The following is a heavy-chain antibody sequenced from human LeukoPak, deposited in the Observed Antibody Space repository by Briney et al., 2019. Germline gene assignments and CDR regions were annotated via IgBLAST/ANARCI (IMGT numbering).Heavy chain of an antibody. CDR2: ISYIGST. CDR1: ADSFSSHY. D-gene: IGHD4-17*01. J-gene: IGHJ3*02. Sequence: KTSETLSLTCAVSADSFSSHYWTWIRQSPGKGLEWIGYISYIGSTNYNPSLKSRVTISIDTSKNQFSLKLRPVTAADTAVYYCARDLVTVTKGFDIWGQGTMVSVSS. CDR3: ARDLVTVTKGFDI. V-gene: IGHV4-59*11.